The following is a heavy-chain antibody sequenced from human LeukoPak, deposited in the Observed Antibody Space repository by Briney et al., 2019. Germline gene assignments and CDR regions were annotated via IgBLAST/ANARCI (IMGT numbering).Heavy chain of an antibody. CDR1: GFTFSSYA. Sequence: GGSLRLSCVASGFTFSSYAINWLRQAQGRGLEWVSIISGSGDNTNYADSVKGRFTISRDISKNEVYLQMNSLRPEDTAVYYSARDSYGDANFDSWGQGTLVTVSS. CDR2: ISGSGDNT. J-gene: IGHJ4*02. V-gene: IGHV3-23*01. D-gene: IGHD4-17*01. CDR3: ARDSYGDANFDS.